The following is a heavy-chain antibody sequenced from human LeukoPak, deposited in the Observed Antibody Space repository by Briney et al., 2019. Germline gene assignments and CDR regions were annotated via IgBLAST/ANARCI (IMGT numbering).Heavy chain of an antibody. Sequence: GGSLRLSCAASGFTFSSYSMNWIRQAPGKGLEWVSYISSSGSTIYYADSLKGRFTISRDNAKNSLYLQMNSLRAEDTAVYYCARVLREWLLFGWFDPWGQGTLVTVSS. V-gene: IGHV3-48*04. CDR2: ISSSGSTI. D-gene: IGHD3-3*01. CDR1: GFTFSSYS. J-gene: IGHJ5*02. CDR3: ARVLREWLLFGWFDP.